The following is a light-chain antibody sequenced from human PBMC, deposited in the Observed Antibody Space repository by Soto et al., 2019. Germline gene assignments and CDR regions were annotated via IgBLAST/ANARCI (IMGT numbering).Light chain of an antibody. V-gene: IGKV3-20*01. J-gene: IGKJ1*01. CDR3: QQYGSSRSWT. CDR1: QSVSSSY. Sequence: ILLTQSPGTLSLSPGERATLSCRASQSVSSSYLAWYQQKPGQAPRLLIYGASSRATGIPDRFSGSGSGTDFTLTISRLEPEDFAVYYCQQYGSSRSWTFGQGTKVDIK. CDR2: GAS.